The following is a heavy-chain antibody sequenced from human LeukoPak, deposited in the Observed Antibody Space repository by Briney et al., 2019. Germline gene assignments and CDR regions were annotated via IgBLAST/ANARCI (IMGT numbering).Heavy chain of an antibody. Sequence: KPGRSLRLSCAASGFTFSGYGMNWVRQAPGKGLEWVSSISGSSGYIYYADSVKGRFTISRDNAKNSLYLQMNSLRAEDTAVYYCARGPYYSDRSGPFAYWGQGTLVTVSS. CDR1: GFTFSGYG. V-gene: IGHV3-21*01. D-gene: IGHD3-22*01. J-gene: IGHJ4*02. CDR2: ISGSSGYI. CDR3: ARGPYYSDRSGPFAY.